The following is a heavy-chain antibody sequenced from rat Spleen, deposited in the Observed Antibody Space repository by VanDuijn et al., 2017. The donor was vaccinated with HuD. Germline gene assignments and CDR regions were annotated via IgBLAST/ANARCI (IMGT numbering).Heavy chain of an antibody. CDR2: ITYSGST. J-gene: IGHJ1*01. D-gene: IGHD4-3*01. CDR1: GYSITNNY. Sequence: EVQLQESGPGLVKPSQSLSLTCSVTGYSITNNYWGWIRKFPGNKMEWMGYITYSGSTTYNPSLKSRNSITRDTSKNQFFLQLNSVTAEDTATYYCASYNSGYWYFDFWGPGTMVTVSS. CDR3: ASYNSGYWYFDF. V-gene: IGHV3-1*01.